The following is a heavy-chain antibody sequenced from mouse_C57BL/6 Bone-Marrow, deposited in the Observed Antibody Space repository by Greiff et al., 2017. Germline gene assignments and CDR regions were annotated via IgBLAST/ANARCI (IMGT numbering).Heavy chain of an antibody. V-gene: IGHV1-15*01. Sequence: QVQLQQSGAELVRPGASVTLSCKASGYTFTDYEMHWVKQTPVHGLEWIGAIDPETGGTAYNQKFKGKAILTADKSSSTAYMELRSLTSDDSAVYYFTRWLLPYYFDYWGQGTTLTVSS. D-gene: IGHD2-3*01. CDR3: TRWLLPYYFDY. CDR1: GYTFTDYE. J-gene: IGHJ2*01. CDR2: IDPETGGT.